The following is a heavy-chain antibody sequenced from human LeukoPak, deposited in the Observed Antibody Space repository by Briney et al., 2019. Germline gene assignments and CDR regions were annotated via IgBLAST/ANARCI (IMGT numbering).Heavy chain of an antibody. D-gene: IGHD1-14*01. J-gene: IGHJ4*02. Sequence: SETLSLTCTVSGVSISSYFWSWVRQPAGKGLEWIGCIHTSGSTKYNPSLQSRVTMSLDTSKEQLSLNLGSVTAADTAVYYCARAGTSGGLCDYWGQGILVTVSS. V-gene: IGHV4-4*07. CDR3: ARAGTSGGLCDY. CDR1: GVSISSYF. CDR2: IHTSGST.